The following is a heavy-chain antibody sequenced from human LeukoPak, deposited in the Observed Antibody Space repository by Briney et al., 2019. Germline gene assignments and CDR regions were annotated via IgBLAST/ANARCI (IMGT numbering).Heavy chain of an antibody. V-gene: IGHV1-46*01. J-gene: IGHJ6*03. CDR1: GYTFTSYY. CDR3: ARDVSAATTYYYYYYYMDV. D-gene: IGHD4-17*01. CDR2: INPSGGST. Sequence: ASVKVSCKASGYTFTSYYMHWVRQAPGQGLEWMGIINPSGGSTSYAQKFQGRVTMTRDMSTSTVYMELSRLRSEDTAVYYCARDVSAATTYYYYYYYMDVWGKGTTVTVSS.